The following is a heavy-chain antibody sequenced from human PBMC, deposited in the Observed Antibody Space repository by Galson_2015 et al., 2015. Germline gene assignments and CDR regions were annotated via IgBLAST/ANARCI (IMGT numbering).Heavy chain of an antibody. CDR3: ARRKPARLAPFDS. V-gene: IGHV4-59*08. D-gene: IGHD2-2*01. J-gene: IGHJ4*02. CDR1: GGSISTYS. Sequence: SLTCTVSGGSISTYSWSWVRQPPGTGLDFIGYIYYTGSTNYNPSLKSRVIISVDTSKNQFSLNLSSVTAADTAVYYCARRKPARLAPFDSWGQGTLVTVSS. CDR2: IYYTGST.